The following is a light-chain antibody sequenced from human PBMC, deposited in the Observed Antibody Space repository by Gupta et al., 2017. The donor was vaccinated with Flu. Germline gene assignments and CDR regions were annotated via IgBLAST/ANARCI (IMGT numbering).Light chain of an antibody. J-gene: IGKJ2*03. Sequence: DALITQSPLSLPVTRGQPASISCRSSQSLGYSDGNIYLNWFHQRPGQSPRRLIYKVSNRDCGVPDRFSGSGSGTDFTLKISSVEAEDAGIYYCRQSKPWPSSFGQGTNLEIK. CDR1: QSLGYSDGNIY. V-gene: IGKV2-30*01. CDR3: RQSKPWPSS. CDR2: KVS.